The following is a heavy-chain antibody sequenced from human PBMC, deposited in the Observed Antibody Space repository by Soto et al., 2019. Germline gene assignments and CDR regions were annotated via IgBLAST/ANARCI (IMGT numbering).Heavy chain of an antibody. J-gene: IGHJ6*02. Sequence: PSETLSLTCAVYGGSFSGYYWSWIRQPPGKGLEWIGEINHSGSTNYNPSLKSRVTISVDTSKNQFSLKLSSVTAADTAVYYCARAFVGATTSLCYYYHCMVVWGQGRRFTVSS. CDR3: ARAFVGATTSLCYYYHCMVV. V-gene: IGHV4-34*01. CDR1: GGSFSGYY. CDR2: INHSGST. D-gene: IGHD1-26*01.